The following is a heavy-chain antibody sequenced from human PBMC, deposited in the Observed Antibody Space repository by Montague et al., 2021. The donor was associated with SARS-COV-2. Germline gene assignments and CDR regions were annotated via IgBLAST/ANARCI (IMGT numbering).Heavy chain of an antibody. V-gene: IGHV4-39*01. CDR3: ARAPYYGPGKPYQFDY. D-gene: IGHD3-10*01. CDR2: IYYSGDT. J-gene: IGHJ4*02. CDR1: GASISSPSYY. Sequence: ETLSLTCTVSGASISSPSYYWDWIRQPPGNGLEWIASIYYSGDTXXNPSLKSRVTISVDTSKNQFSLKVTSVTAADTAVYYCARAPYYGPGKPYQFDYWGRGTLVTVSS.